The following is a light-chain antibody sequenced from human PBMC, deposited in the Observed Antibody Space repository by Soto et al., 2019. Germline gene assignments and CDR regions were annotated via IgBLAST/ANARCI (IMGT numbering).Light chain of an antibody. CDR3: QQSYSTPLT. J-gene: IGKJ4*01. CDR2: AAS. CDR1: QSISSY. V-gene: IGKV1-39*01. Sequence: DIQMTQSPSSLYGSVGDRVTITCRASQSISSYLNWYQQKPGKAPKLLIYAASSLQSGVPSRFSGSGSGTDFTLTISSLQPEDFATYYCQQSYSTPLTLGGGTKVDIK.